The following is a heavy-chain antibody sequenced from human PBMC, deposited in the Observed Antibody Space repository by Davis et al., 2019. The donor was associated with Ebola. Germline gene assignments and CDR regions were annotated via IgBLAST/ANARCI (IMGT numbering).Heavy chain of an antibody. CDR2: IYYSGST. J-gene: IGHJ4*02. D-gene: IGHD3-3*01. Sequence: SETLSLTCTVSGGSISSYYWSWIRQPPGKGLEWIGYIYYSGSTNYNPSLKSRVTISVDTSKNQFSLKLSSVTAADTAVYYCARARFLEWSLDYWGQGTLVTVSS. CDR1: GGSISSYY. CDR3: ARARFLEWSLDY. V-gene: IGHV4-59*01.